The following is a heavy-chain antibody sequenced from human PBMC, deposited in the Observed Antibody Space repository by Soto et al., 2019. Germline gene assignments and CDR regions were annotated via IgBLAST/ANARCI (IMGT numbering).Heavy chain of an antibody. CDR2: INPNSGGT. Sequence: GASVKVSCKASGYTFTGYYMHWVRQAPGQGLEWMGWINPNSGGTNYAQKFQGWVTMTRDTSISTAYMELSRLRSDDTAVHYCARHYYGSGSQDNWFDPWGQGTLVTVSS. V-gene: IGHV1-2*04. D-gene: IGHD3-10*01. CDR3: ARHYYGSGSQDNWFDP. J-gene: IGHJ5*02. CDR1: GYTFTGYY.